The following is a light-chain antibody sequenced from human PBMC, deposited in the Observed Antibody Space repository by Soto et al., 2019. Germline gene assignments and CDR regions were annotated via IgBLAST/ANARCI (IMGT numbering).Light chain of an antibody. V-gene: IGKV1-13*02. CDR1: QGISSA. Sequence: AIQLTQSPSSLSASVGDRVTITCRASQGISSALAWYQQKPGKAPKLLIYDASSLESGVPSRFSGSGSGTDFTITISSLQAEDVATYYCQQFNSYPSTFGPGTKVDIK. CDR2: DAS. CDR3: QQFNSYPST. J-gene: IGKJ3*01.